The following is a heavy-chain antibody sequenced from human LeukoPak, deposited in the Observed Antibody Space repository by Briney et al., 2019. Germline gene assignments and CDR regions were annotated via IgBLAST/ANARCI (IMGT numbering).Heavy chain of an antibody. V-gene: IGHV4-4*07. Sequence: PWETLSLTCSVSGGSLSSRYWNWIRQPAGKGLEWIGRIHTSGSTNYNPSLKSRVTMSVDTSKNQFSLKLSSVTAADTAVYYCARVICSGGSCRFDYWGQGTLVTVSS. CDR2: IHTSGST. D-gene: IGHD2-15*01. J-gene: IGHJ4*02. CDR3: ARVICSGGSCRFDY. CDR1: GGSLSSRY.